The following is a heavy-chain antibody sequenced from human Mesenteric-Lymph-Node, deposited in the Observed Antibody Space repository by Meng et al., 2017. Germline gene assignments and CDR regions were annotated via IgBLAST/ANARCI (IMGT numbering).Heavy chain of an antibody. Sequence: SETLSLTCTVSGGSISSGSYYWSWIRQPAGKGLEWIGRIYTSGSTNYNPSLKSRVTISVDTSKNQFSLKLSSVTAADTAVYYCARVTINSSGLYFDYWGQGTLVTVSS. D-gene: IGHD6-19*01. CDR1: GGSISSGSYY. CDR3: ARVTINSSGLYFDY. CDR2: IYTSGST. J-gene: IGHJ4*02. V-gene: IGHV4-61*02.